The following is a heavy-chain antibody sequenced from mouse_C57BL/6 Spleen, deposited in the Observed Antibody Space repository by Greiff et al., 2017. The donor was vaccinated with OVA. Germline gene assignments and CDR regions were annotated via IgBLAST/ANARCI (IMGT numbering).Heavy chain of an antibody. V-gene: IGHV1-76*01. CDR3: ARSRADDYDVTY. CDR1: GYTFTDYY. D-gene: IGHD2-4*01. Sequence: VQRVESGAELVRPGASVKLSCKASGYTFTDYYINWVKQRPGQGLEWIARIYPGSGNTYYNEKFKGKATLTAEKSSSTAYMQLSSLTSEDSAVYFCARSRADDYDVTYWGQGTLVTVSA. CDR2: IYPGSGNT. J-gene: IGHJ3*01.